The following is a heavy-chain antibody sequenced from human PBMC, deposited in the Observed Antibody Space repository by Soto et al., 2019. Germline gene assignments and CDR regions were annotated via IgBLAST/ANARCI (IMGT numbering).Heavy chain of an antibody. CDR3: ARHHVRGRTIAGAAEF. V-gene: IGHV4-34*01. D-gene: IGHD1-26*01. CDR1: GGSLSGYY. J-gene: IGHJ4*02. Sequence: LSLTCAVYGGSLSGYYWSWIRQPPGKALEWIGEFNHSGDTNYNPSLKSRVTISVDTSKNQLFLNLSSVTAADTAMYYCARHHVRGRTIAGAAEFWGQGTLVTVSS. CDR2: FNHSGDT.